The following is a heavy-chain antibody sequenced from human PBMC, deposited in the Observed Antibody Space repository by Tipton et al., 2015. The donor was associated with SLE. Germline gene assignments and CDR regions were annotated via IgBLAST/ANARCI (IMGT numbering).Heavy chain of an antibody. CDR2: VYYSGTT. CDR3: ARSSDILTGPDN. D-gene: IGHD3-9*01. J-gene: IGHJ4*02. Sequence: TLSLTCSVSGGSLSSADYYWSWIRQPPGKGLEWIGYVYYSGTTYSNPSLKRRVSISVDTSKIKFLLNVRSVTAADTAVYYCARSSDILTGPDNWGPGALVIVSS. CDR1: GGSLSSADYY. V-gene: IGHV4-30-4*01.